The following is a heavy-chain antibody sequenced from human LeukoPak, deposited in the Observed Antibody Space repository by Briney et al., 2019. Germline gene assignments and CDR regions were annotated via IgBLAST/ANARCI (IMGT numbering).Heavy chain of an antibody. V-gene: IGHV4-4*07. J-gene: IGHJ6*03. Sequence: SETLSLTCTVSGGSISSYYWSWIRQPAGKGLEWIGRIHTSGSTNYNPSLKSRVTMSVDTSKNQFSLKLGSVTAADTAVYYCARGSSSYDILTGYLYYYYYYMDVWGKGTTVTISS. CDR2: IHTSGST. CDR1: GGSISSYY. CDR3: ARGSSSYDILTGYLYYYYYYMDV. D-gene: IGHD3-9*01.